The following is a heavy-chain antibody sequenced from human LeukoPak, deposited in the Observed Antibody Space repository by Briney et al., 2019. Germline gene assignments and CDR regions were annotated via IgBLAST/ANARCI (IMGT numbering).Heavy chain of an antibody. CDR3: ARGVSPYGSGNYALRDYFDY. V-gene: IGHV4-39*07. CDR1: GGSISSSTYF. D-gene: IGHD3-10*01. J-gene: IGHJ4*02. Sequence: PSETLSLTCTVSGGSISSSTYFWGWIRQPPGKGLEWIGTMYYSGTIYSNVSLKSRLTMSVDTSKSQFSLRLSSVTAADTAVYYCARGVSPYGSGNYALRDYFDYWGQGTLVTVSS. CDR2: MYYSGTI.